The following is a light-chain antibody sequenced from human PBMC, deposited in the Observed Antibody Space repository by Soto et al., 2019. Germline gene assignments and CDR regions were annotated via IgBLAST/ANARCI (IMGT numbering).Light chain of an antibody. CDR2: AAS. CDR3: QQANSFPLT. Sequence: DIQMTQSPSSVSASVGDRVTITFRASQGISRWLAWYQQKPGKAPKLLIYAASSLQSGVPSRFSGSCSGTDFTLTISSRQPEDFATYYCQQANSFPLTFGGGTKVEIK. V-gene: IGKV1-12*01. J-gene: IGKJ4*01. CDR1: QGISRW.